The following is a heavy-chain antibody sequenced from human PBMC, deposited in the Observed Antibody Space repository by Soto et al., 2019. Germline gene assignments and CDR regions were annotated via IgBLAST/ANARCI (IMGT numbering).Heavy chain of an antibody. CDR1: GGSISSGGYS. CDR3: ASRLTVVGGIDV. J-gene: IGHJ6*02. Sequence: QLQLQESGSGLVKPSQTLSLTCAVSGGSISSGGYSWSWIRQPPGKVLEWIGYIYHSGSTYYNPSLKSRVTISVDRSKHQFSLKLSSVTAADTAVYYCASRLTVVGGIDVWGQGTTVTVSS. CDR2: IYHSGST. V-gene: IGHV4-30-2*01. D-gene: IGHD2-15*01.